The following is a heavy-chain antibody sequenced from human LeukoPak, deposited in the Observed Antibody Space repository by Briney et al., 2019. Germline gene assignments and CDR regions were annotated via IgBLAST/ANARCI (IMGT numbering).Heavy chain of an antibody. V-gene: IGHV4-30-2*01. J-gene: IGHJ4*02. D-gene: IGHD4-17*01. CDR2: IYHSGST. CDR1: GGSIRIGGYS. Sequence: SETLSLTSAVSGGSIRIGGYSWSSIRQPPGKGLEWIGYIYHSGSTYYNPSLKSRVTISVDRYKNQFYLKLSSVTAADTAVYYCASQGFGDYGDYVGRFDYWGQGTLVTVSS. CDR3: ASQGFGDYGDYVGRFDY.